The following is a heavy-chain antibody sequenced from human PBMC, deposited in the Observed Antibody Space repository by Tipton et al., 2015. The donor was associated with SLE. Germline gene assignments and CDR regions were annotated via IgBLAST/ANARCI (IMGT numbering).Heavy chain of an antibody. CDR1: GGSISSHY. CDR3: AREWWELDYYYDYGMEV. D-gene: IGHD1-26*01. CDR2: IYTSGST. Sequence: TLSLTCTVPGGSISSHYWSWIRQPAGKGLELIGRIYTSGSTNHNPSLKSRVTISVDTSKNQFSLKLSSVTAADTAVYYCAREWWELDYYYDYGMEVLGQGTTVIVFS. J-gene: IGHJ6*02. V-gene: IGHV4-4*07.